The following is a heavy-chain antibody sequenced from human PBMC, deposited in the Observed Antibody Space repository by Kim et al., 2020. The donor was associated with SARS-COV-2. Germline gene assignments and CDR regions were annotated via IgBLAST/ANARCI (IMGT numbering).Heavy chain of an antibody. Sequence: GGSLRLSCAASGFTFDDYGMHWVWQAPGKGLEWVSSISWNSGKIQYANSVKGRFTISRDNAKNSLYLQMNSLIIEDTAFYYCAKEILSRFSSLPLAGGDFDCWGQGALVIVSS. J-gene: IGHJ4*02. CDR3: AKEILSRFSSLPLAGGDFDC. CDR1: GFTFDDYG. CDR2: ISWNSGKI. V-gene: IGHV3-9*01. D-gene: IGHD6-19*01.